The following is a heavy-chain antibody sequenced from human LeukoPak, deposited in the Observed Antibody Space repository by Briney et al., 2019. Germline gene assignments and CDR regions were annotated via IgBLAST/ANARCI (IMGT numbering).Heavy chain of an antibody. Sequence: PGGSLRLSCAASGFTFSSYAVSWVRQAPGKGLEWVSAISGSGGGTYYADSVKGRFTISRDNSKNTLYLQMNCLSTEDTAVYYCAKTTTGYSSGRYPGWPVDYWGQGTLVTVSS. J-gene: IGHJ4*02. CDR3: AKTTTGYSSGRYPGWPVDY. D-gene: IGHD6-19*01. CDR2: ISGSGGGT. CDR1: GFTFSSYA. V-gene: IGHV3-23*01.